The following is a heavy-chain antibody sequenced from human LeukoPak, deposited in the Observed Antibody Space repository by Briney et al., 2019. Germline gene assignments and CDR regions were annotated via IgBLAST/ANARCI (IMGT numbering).Heavy chain of an antibody. V-gene: IGHV4-59*01. D-gene: IGHD3-22*01. J-gene: IGHJ3*02. CDR2: IYYSGST. Sequence: PSETLSLTCTVSGGSIRSYYWSWIRQPPGKGLEWIGYIYYSGSTNYNPSLKSRVTISVDTSKNQFSLKLSSVTAADTAVYYCARGDSSVGRRAFDIWGQGTMVTVSS. CDR3: ARGDSSVGRRAFDI. CDR1: GGSIRSYY.